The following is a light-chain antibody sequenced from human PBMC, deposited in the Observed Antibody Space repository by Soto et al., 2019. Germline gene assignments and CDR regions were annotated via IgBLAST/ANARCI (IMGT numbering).Light chain of an antibody. CDR3: GSWDRSLRGWV. J-gene: IGLJ3*02. CDR2: DNN. V-gene: IGLV1-51*01. Sequence: QSVLTQPPSVSAAPGQKVTVSCPGSSSNIGNNHVSWYQHLPGTAPKVLIYDNNKRPSGIPDRFSGSKAATSATLDITGLQTGDEADYYCGSWDRSLRGWVFGGGTKVTVL. CDR1: SSNIGNNH.